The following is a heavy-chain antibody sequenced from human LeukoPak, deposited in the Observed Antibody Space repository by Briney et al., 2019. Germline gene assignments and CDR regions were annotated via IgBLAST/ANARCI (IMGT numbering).Heavy chain of an antibody. J-gene: IGHJ2*01. D-gene: IGHD3-22*01. Sequence: SETLSHTCTVSGGSISSGAYDWGWIRQHPKRGLEYVGYINHSGSTYYNPSLESRVTMSVDTSKNQFSLKLSSVTAADSAVYYCARAARQGFTMIVVPFFYFDLWGRGTLVTVSS. V-gene: IGHV4-31*03. CDR2: INHSGST. CDR3: ARAARQGFTMIVVPFFYFDL. CDR1: GGSISSGAYD.